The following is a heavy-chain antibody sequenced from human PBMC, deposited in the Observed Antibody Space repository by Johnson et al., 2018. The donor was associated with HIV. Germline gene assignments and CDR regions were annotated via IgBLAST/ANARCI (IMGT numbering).Heavy chain of an antibody. CDR1: GFTFDDYA. D-gene: IGHD7-27*01. Sequence: VQLVESGGGVVRPGGSLRLSCAASGFTFDDYAMHWVRQAPGKGLEWVAGICWDSGSMGYADSVKGRFTIYRDNAKNSLYLQMNSLRAEDTSLYYCAKTTRGNWGSCFDIWGRGTMVTVSS. CDR2: ICWDSGSM. V-gene: IGHV3-9*01. CDR3: AKTTRGNWGSCFDI. J-gene: IGHJ3*02.